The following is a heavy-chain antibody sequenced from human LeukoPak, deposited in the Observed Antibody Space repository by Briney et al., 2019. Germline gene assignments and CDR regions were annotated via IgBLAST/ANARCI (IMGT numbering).Heavy chain of an antibody. CDR3: AKDHRLIVVAYAFDI. CDR2: ISGHGGNT. CDR1: GFTFDDYA. D-gene: IGHD3-22*01. Sequence: PGGSLRLSCAASGFTFDDYAMHWVRQAPGKGREWVSLISGHGGNTYYADSVKGRFTISRDNSRNSLYLQMNSLRTEDTALYYCAKDHRLIVVAYAFDIWGQGTMVTVSS. V-gene: IGHV3-43*02. J-gene: IGHJ3*02.